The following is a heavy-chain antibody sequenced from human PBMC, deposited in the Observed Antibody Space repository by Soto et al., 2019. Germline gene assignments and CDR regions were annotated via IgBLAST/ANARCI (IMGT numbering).Heavy chain of an antibody. CDR3: ARSPDTIFGPPCWFDP. V-gene: IGHV4-31*03. CDR1: EGAVSSGGYY. D-gene: IGHD3-3*01. J-gene: IGHJ5*02. Sequence: SETLSHTCTVSEGAVSSGGYYWSWIRQHPGKGLEWIGYIYYSGSTYYNPSLKSRVTISVDTSKNQFSLKLSSVTAADTAVYYCARSPDTIFGPPCWFDPWGQGTLVTVSS. CDR2: IYYSGST.